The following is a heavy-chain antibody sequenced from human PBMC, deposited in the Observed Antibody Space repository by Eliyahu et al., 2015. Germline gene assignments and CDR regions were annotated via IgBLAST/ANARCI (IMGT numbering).Heavy chain of an antibody. CDR1: GFSXSTSGVG. CDR2: IYWDDDK. CDR3: ARPTTGAVINY. J-gene: IGHJ4*02. D-gene: IGHD4-17*01. V-gene: IGHV2-5*02. Sequence: QITLKESGPTLVKPTQTLTLTCTFSGFSXSTSGVGVGWIRQPPGKALEWLALIYWDDDKRYSPSLKSRLTITKDTSKNQVVLTMTNMDPVDTATYYCARPTTGAVINYWGQGTLVTVSS.